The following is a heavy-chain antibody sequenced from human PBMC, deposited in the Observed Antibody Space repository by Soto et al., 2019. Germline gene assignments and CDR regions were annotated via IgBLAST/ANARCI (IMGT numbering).Heavy chain of an antibody. Sequence: ASVKVSCKASGGTFSSYAISWVRQAPGQGLEWMGGIIPIFGTANYAQKFQGRVTITADESTSTAYMELSSLRSEDTAVYYCARDGPSYGDSPSWGQGTLVTVSS. V-gene: IGHV1-69*13. CDR2: IIPIFGTA. J-gene: IGHJ5*02. CDR3: ARDGPSYGDSPS. D-gene: IGHD4-17*01. CDR1: GGTFSSYA.